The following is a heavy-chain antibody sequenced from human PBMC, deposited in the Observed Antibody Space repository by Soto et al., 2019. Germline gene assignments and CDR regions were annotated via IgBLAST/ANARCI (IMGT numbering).Heavy chain of an antibody. CDR1: GFPFRDYA. CDR3: ARAMDYCGSECYYPVDY. V-gene: IGHV3-30*04. D-gene: IGHD2-21*01. J-gene: IGHJ4*02. Sequence: VQLVESGGGVVQPGRSLRLSCAASGFPFRDYAMHWVRQAPGKGLEWVAMYSFEGRDVYYADSVKGRFTASRDNSKNTLHLQMNSLKTEAAAVYYCARAMDYCGSECYYPVDYWGLGTEVAVSS. CDR2: YSFEGRDV.